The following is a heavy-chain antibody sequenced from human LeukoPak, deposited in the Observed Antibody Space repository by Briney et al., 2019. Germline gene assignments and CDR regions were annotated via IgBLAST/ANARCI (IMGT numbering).Heavy chain of an antibody. CDR1: GGSVSSGSYY. V-gene: IGHV4-31*03. J-gene: IGHJ5*02. CDR3: ARAPNYYDSSGYYWEREFDP. Sequence: SETLSLTCTVSGGSVSSGSYYWSWIRQHPGKGLEWIGYIYYSGSTYYNPSLKSRVTISVDTSKNQFSLKLSSVTAADTAVYYCARAPNYYDSSGYYWEREFDPWGQGTLVTVSS. D-gene: IGHD3-22*01. CDR2: IYYSGST.